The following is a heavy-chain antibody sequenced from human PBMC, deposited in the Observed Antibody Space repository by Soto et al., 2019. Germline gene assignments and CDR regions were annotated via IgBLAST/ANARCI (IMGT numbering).Heavy chain of an antibody. D-gene: IGHD4-17*01. Sequence: GGSLRLSCAASGFTFSSYSMNWVRQAPGKGLEWVSYISSSSSTIYYADSVKGRFTISRDNAKNSLYLQMNSLRAEDTAVYYCAREGVTTVTTADYWGQGTLVTVSS. V-gene: IGHV3-48*01. CDR1: GFTFSSYS. J-gene: IGHJ4*02. CDR2: ISSSSSTI. CDR3: AREGVTTVTTADY.